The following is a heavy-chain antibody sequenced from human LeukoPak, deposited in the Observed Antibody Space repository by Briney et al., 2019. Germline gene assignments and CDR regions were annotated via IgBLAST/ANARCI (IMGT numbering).Heavy chain of an antibody. D-gene: IGHD6-19*01. J-gene: IGHJ6*02. CDR1: GYTFTSYD. V-gene: IGHV1-8*01. CDR2: MNPNSGNT. CDR3: ARGLHSGWYRYYYYGVDV. Sequence: ASVKVSCKASGYTFTSYDINWVRQATGQGLEWMGWMNPNSGNTGYAQKFQGRVTMTRNTSISTAYMELSSLRSEDTAVYYCARGLHSGWYRYYYYGVDVWGQGTTVTVSS.